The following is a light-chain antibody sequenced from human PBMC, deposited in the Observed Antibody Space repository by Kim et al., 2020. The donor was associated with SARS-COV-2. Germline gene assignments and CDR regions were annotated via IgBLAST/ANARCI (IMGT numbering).Light chain of an antibody. CDR1: QNINNW. CDR2: ETS. V-gene: IGKV1-5*03. J-gene: IGKJ4*01. CDR3: QQYDSYPLT. Sequence: DIQMTQSPSTLSASVGDRVTITCRASQNINNWLAWYQQKPGKAPNLLIYETSSLESGVPSKFSGSGSGTEFTLTISSLQPDDFATYYCQQYDSYPLTFGGGTKVYIK.